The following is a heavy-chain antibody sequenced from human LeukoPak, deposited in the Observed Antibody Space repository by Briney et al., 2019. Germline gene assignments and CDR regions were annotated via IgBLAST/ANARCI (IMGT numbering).Heavy chain of an antibody. D-gene: IGHD6-19*01. Sequence: SETLSLTCTVSGGSISSSSYYWGWIRQPPGKGLEWIGSIYYSGSTYYNPSLKSRVTISVDTSKNQFSLKLSSVTAADTAVYYCSTYRRSIAVANFDYWGQGTLVTVSS. CDR1: GGSISSSSYY. J-gene: IGHJ4*02. CDR3: STYRRSIAVANFDY. CDR2: IYYSGST. V-gene: IGHV4-39*01.